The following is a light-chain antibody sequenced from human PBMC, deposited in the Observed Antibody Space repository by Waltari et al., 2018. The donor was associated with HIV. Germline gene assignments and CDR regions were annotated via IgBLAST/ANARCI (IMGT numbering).Light chain of an antibody. Sequence: QTVVTQEPSFSVYPGGTVTPTCGSKSGPVATTSFPSRYQQTPGQAPRTLIYSTHILSSGVPDRFSVSILGNKAALTITGAQADDESDYYCLVHMGHGAWVFGGGTKLTVL. CDR2: STH. J-gene: IGLJ3*02. CDR1: SGPVATTSF. CDR3: LVHMGHGAWV. V-gene: IGLV8-61*01.